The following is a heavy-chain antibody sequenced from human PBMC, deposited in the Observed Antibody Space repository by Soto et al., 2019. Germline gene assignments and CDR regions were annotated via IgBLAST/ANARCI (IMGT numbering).Heavy chain of an antibody. CDR3: ARRMQNYYTMGV. V-gene: IGHV4-31*03. CDR2: ISYRGSA. J-gene: IGHJ6*02. Sequence: SETLSLTCTVSGGSISSCGYYWSWIRQHPGKGLEWIGYISYRGSAYYSPSLKSRVTISVDTSKNQFSLKVNSVTAADTAVYYCARRMQNYYTMGVWGQGTTVTVSS. CDR1: GGSISSCGYY. D-gene: IGHD2-15*01.